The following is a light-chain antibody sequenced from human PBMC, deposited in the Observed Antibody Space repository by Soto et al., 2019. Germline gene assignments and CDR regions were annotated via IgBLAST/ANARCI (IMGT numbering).Light chain of an antibody. V-gene: IGLV1-47*01. Sequence: QSVLTQPPSASGTPGQRVTISCSGSSSNIGSNYVYWYQQLPGTAPKLLIYRNNQRPSGVPDRFSGSKSGTSASRAISGLRSEDEADYYCAAWDDSLSGHYVFGTGTKLTVL. CDR3: AAWDDSLSGHYV. CDR2: RNN. CDR1: SSNIGSNY. J-gene: IGLJ1*01.